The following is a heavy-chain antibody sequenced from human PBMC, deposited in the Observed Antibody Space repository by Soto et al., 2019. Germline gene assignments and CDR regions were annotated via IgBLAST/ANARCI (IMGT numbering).Heavy chain of an antibody. CDR3: AKDTVEMAAIGVDY. D-gene: IGHD4-4*01. V-gene: IGHV3-30*18. CDR1: GFTFSSYC. CDR2: ISYDGSTK. Sequence: AGTLRLSCAASGFTFSSYCMHWVRQAPGKGLEWVAGISYDGSTKYNADSVKRRFTIRRDNQKNTLYLQMNSLRAEETAVYYCAKDTVEMAAIGVDYWGQGTLVTVSS. J-gene: IGHJ4*02.